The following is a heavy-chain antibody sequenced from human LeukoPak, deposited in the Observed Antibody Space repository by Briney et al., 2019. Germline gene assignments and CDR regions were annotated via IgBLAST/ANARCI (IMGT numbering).Heavy chain of an antibody. CDR1: GYTFTSYG. CDR2: ISAYNGNT. J-gene: IGHJ3*02. D-gene: IGHD3-22*01. Sequence: GASVKVSCKASGYTFTSYGISWVRQAPGQGLEWMGWISAYNGNTNYAQKLQGRVTMTTDTSTSTAYMELRSLRSDDTAVYYCARAYDSSGRAAFDIWGQGRMVTVPS. V-gene: IGHV1-18*01. CDR3: ARAYDSSGRAAFDI.